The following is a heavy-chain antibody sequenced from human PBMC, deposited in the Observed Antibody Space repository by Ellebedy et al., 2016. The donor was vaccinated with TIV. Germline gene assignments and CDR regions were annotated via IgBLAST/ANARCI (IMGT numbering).Heavy chain of an antibody. J-gene: IGHJ4*02. V-gene: IGHV1-46*01. CDR2: INPSGGST. CDR1: GYTFTSYY. CDR3: ATGGYYYDSSGYYYNFDY. D-gene: IGHD3-22*01. Sequence: ASVKVSCXASGYTFTSYYMHWVRQAPGQGLEWMGIINPSGGSTSYAQKFQGRVTMTRDTSTSTVYMELSSLRSEDTAVYYCATGGYYYDSSGYYYNFDYWGQGTLVTVSS.